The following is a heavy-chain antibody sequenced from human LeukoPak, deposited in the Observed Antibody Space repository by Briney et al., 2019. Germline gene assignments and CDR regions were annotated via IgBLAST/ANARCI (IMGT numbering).Heavy chain of an antibody. V-gene: IGHV3-66*01. J-gene: IGHJ6*02. CDR2: IHTGGNT. D-gene: IGHD2-21*02. CDR1: GFTFSSYV. CDR3: ARERDGYCGGDCYYYYGMDV. Sequence: GGSLRLSCAASGFTFSSYVMNWVRQAPGKGLEWVSVIHTGGNTYYADSVKGRFTISRDNSKNTVYLQMNSLRAEDTALYYCARERDGYCGGDCYYYYGMDVWGQGTTVTVSS.